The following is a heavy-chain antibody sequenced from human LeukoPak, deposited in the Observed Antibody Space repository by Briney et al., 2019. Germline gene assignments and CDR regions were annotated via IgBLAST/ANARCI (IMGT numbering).Heavy chain of an antibody. CDR2: IIPILGIA. J-gene: IGHJ4*02. D-gene: IGHD2-2*01. V-gene: IGHV1-69*04. Sequence: SVKVSCKASGGTFSSYAIGWVRQAPGQGLEWMGRIIPILGIANYAQKFQGRVTITADKSTSTAYMELSSLRSEDAAVYYCAREFSGVPAAGARAGDFWGQGTLVTVSS. CDR1: GGTFSSYA. CDR3: AREFSGVPAAGARAGDF.